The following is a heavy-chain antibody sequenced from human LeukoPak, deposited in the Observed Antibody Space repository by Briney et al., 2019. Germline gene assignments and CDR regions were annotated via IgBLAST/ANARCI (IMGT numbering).Heavy chain of an antibody. CDR3: AKDGGGGTYSFDY. CDR1: GFTFSANN. D-gene: IGHD3-16*01. Sequence: GGSLRLSCAVSGFTFSANNMHWVRQAPGKGREWVTFIDHDGSQKFYADSVKGRFTISRDNSKNALYLHINSLRPEDTAVYYCAKDGGGGTYSFDYWGQGSLVTVSS. V-gene: IGHV3-30*02. J-gene: IGHJ4*02. CDR2: IDHDGSQK.